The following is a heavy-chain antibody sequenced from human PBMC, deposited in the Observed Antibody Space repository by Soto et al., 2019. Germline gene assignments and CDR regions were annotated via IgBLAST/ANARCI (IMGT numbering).Heavy chain of an antibody. CDR1: GGSISSGYY. CDR3: ASTDYVAYYMDV. D-gene: IGHD3-10*02. V-gene: IGHV4-31*03. CDR2: IYYSGNT. Sequence: SETLSLTCSVSGGSISSGYYWTWIRQHPGKGLEWIGYIYYSGNTYYNPSLKSRVTISVDTSKNQFSLKLSSVTAADTAVYYCASTDYVAYYMDVWGQGATVTVSS. J-gene: IGHJ6*03.